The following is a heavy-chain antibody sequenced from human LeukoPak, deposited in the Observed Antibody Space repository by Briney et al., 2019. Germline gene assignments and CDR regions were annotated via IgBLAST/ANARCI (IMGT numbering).Heavy chain of an antibody. Sequence: GGSLRLSCAASGFTISSYSMNWVRQAPGKGLEWVAVISYDGSNKYYADSVKGRFTISRDNSKNTLYLQMNSLRAEDTAVYYCARDYRMVLLWFGEKMGFDYWGQGTLVTVSS. CDR3: ARDYRMVLLWFGEKMGFDY. D-gene: IGHD3-10*01. J-gene: IGHJ4*02. CDR1: GFTISSYS. CDR2: ISYDGSNK. V-gene: IGHV3-30*03.